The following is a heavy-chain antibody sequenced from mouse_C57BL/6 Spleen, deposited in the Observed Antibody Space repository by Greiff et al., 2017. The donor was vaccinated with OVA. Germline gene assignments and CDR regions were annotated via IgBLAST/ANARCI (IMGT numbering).Heavy chain of an antibody. Sequence: QVQLQQSGAELVRPGASVTLSCKASGYTFTDYEMHWVKQTPVHGLEWIGAIVPETGGTAYNQKFKGQAILTADESSSTAYMELRSLTSEDSAVYYCTPTNWDDYWGQGTTLTVSS. CDR1: GYTFTDYE. J-gene: IGHJ2*01. D-gene: IGHD4-1*01. CDR2: IVPETGGT. V-gene: IGHV1-15*01. CDR3: TPTNWDDY.